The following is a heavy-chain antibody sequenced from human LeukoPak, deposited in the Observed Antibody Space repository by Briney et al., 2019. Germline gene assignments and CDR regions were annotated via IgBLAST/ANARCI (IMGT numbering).Heavy chain of an antibody. J-gene: IGHJ4*02. Sequence: SVKVSCKASGGTFSSYDISWVRQAPGQGLEWMGGIIPIFGTANYAQKFQGRVTITADKSTSTAYMELSSLRSEDTAVYYCARDRGSGIYDYWGQGTLVTVSS. V-gene: IGHV1-69*06. CDR1: GGTFSSYD. CDR2: IIPIFGTA. CDR3: ARDRGSGIYDY. D-gene: IGHD3-10*01.